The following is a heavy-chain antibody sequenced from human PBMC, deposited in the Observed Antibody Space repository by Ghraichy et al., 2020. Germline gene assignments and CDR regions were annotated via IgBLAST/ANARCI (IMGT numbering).Heavy chain of an antibody. CDR1: GFTFDDYA. J-gene: IGHJ6*02. Sequence: WGSLRLSCAASGFTFDDYAMHWVRQAPGKGLEWVSLISGDGGSTYYADSVKGRFTISRDNSKNSLYLQMNSLRTEDTALYYCAKDTQYYDFWSGYSHGGMDVWGQGTTVTVSS. D-gene: IGHD3-3*01. CDR3: AKDTQYYDFWSGYSHGGMDV. V-gene: IGHV3-43*02. CDR2: ISGDGGST.